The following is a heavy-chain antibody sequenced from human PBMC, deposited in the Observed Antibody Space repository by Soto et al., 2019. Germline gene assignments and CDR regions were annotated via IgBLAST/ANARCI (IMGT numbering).Heavy chain of an antibody. CDR1: GGTVASSHW. J-gene: IGHJ5*02. D-gene: IGHD2-21*02. V-gene: IGHV4-4*02. CDR3: AREIVTAGGNNYFDP. Sequence: SETLSLTCGVAGGTVASSHWWSWVRQSPGGGLEWIGNVYHTGDTNFNPSLQSRVTISVDKSNNQFSLRLNSLTAADTAVYFCAREIVTAGGNNYFDPWGPGTLVTVSS. CDR2: VYHTGDT.